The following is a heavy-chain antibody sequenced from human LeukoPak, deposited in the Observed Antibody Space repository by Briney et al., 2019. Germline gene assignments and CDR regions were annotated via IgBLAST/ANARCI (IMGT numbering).Heavy chain of an antibody. CDR1: GGSISSSNW. J-gene: IGHJ4*02. Sequence: SGTLSLTCAVSGGSISSSNWWSWVRQPPGKGLEWIGEIYHSGSTNYNPSLKSRVTISVDTSKNQFSLKLSSVTAADTAVYYCARPDTSIAAFDYRGQGTLVTVSS. CDR3: ARPDTSIAAFDY. V-gene: IGHV4-4*02. D-gene: IGHD6-6*01. CDR2: IYHSGST.